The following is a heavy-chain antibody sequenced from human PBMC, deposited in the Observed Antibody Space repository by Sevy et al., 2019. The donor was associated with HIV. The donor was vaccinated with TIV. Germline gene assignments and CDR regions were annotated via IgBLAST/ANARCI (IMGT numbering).Heavy chain of an antibody. J-gene: IGHJ6*02. CDR2: IIPIFGTA. CDR3: ARALSDIVATNNYYYYGMDV. V-gene: IGHV1-69*13. Sequence: ASVKVSCKASGGTFSSYAISWVRQAPGQGLEWMGGIIPIFGTANYAQKFQGRVTITADESKSTAYMELSSLRSEDTAVDYCARALSDIVATNNYYYYGMDVWGQGTTLTVSS. D-gene: IGHD5-12*01. CDR1: GGTFSSYA.